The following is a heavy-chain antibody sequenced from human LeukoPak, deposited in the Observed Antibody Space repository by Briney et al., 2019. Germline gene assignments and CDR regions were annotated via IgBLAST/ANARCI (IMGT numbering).Heavy chain of an antibody. Sequence: GGSLRLSCVVSGSTFSTYAMSWVRQAPGKGLEWVSAISASGGSTYYADSVKGRFTISRDNSKNTLFLQMNSLRAEDTAVYYCAKVFVTALTTSAFDVWGQGTMVTVSS. CDR3: AKVFVTALTTSAFDV. CDR2: ISASGGST. V-gene: IGHV3-23*01. D-gene: IGHD4-4*01. CDR1: GSTFSTYA. J-gene: IGHJ3*01.